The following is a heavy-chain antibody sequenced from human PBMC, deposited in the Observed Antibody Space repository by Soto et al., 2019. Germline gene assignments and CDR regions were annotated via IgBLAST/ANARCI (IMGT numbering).Heavy chain of an antibody. CDR3: AHRVLRPVFGLVTTTAIYFDF. Sequence: QITLNESGPTVVRPTETLTLTCRFSGFSLTTSGVGVGWIRQSPGKAPAWLALIYWDDDKRYSASLKSRLTITKDTSKNQVVLTVSDLDPTDTATYYSAHRVLRPVFGLVTTTAIYFDFCGQGPPVAVAS. V-gene: IGHV2-5*02. D-gene: IGHD3-3*01. CDR2: IYWDDDK. J-gene: IGHJ4*02. CDR1: GFSLTTSGVG.